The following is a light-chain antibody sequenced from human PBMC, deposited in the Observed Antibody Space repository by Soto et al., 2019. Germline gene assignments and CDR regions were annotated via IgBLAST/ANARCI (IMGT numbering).Light chain of an antibody. CDR1: SSNIGSNT. CDR2: SNN. Sequence: QSVLTQPPSASGTPGQRVTISCSGSSSNIGSNTVNWYQQLPGTAPKLLIYSNNQRPSGVPDRFSGSKSGTSASLAISGLQSEDEADYYCEAWDDSLNGPNVFGTGTKVTVL. V-gene: IGLV1-44*01. CDR3: EAWDDSLNGPNV. J-gene: IGLJ1*01.